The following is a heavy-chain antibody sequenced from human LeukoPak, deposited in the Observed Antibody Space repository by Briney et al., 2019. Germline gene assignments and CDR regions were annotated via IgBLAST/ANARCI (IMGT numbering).Heavy chain of an antibody. CDR2: IDYSAST. J-gene: IGHJ3*02. V-gene: IGHV4-59*11. CDR1: GGSITSHS. Sequence: PSETLSLTCNVSGGSITSHSWNWIRQPPGKGLEWIAYIDYSASTNYNPSLKSRVTISVDTSRNQFSLQLSSVTAADTAVYYCARDSRRELLHAFDIWGRGTMVTVSS. CDR3: ARDSRRELLHAFDI. D-gene: IGHD1-26*01.